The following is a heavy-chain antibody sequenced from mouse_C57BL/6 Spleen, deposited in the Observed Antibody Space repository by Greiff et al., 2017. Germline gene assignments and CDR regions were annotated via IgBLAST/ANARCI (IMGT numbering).Heavy chain of an antibody. CDR2: IWGGGST. Sequence: QVQLKESGPGLVAPSQSLSITCTVSGFSLTSYGVDWVRQPPGKGLAWLGVIWGGGSTNYTSALMSRLSISKDNSKSQVFLKMNSRQTDDTAMYYCAKHGGSKGYFDVWGTGTTVTVSS. CDR3: AKHGGSKGYFDV. J-gene: IGHJ1*03. V-gene: IGHV2-9*01. CDR1: GFSLTSYG. D-gene: IGHD1-3*01.